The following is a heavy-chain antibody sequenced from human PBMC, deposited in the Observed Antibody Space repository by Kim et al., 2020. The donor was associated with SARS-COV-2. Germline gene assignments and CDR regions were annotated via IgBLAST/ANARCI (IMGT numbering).Heavy chain of an antibody. CDR1: GGSISSGGYS. V-gene: IGHV4-30-2*01. CDR2: IYYSGST. D-gene: IGHD3-9*01. Sequence: SETLSLTCAVSGGSISSGGYSWSWIRQPPGKGLEWIGYIYYSGSTYYNPSLKSRVTISVDRSKNQFSLKLSSVTAADTAVYYCARDRNFYPDYGMDVRG. J-gene: IGHJ6*02. CDR3: ARDRNFYPDYGMDV.